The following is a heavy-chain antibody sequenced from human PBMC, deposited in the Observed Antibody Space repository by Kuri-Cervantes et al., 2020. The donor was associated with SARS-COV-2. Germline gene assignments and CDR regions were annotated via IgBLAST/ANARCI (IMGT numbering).Heavy chain of an antibody. CDR2: IIPIFGTA. J-gene: IGHJ6*03. Sequence: SMKVSCKASGGTFSSYAISWVRQAPGQGLEWMGGIIPIFGTANYAQKFQGRVTITTDESTSTAYMELSSLRSEDTAVYYCARGVLSSSSWTYYYYYYMDVWGKGTTVTVSS. CDR3: ARGVLSSSSWTYYYYYYMDV. D-gene: IGHD6-13*01. CDR1: GGTFSSYA. V-gene: IGHV1-69*05.